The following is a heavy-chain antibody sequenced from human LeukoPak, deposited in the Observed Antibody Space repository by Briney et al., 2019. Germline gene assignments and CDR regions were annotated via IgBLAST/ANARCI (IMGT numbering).Heavy chain of an antibody. CDR3: AKGLESSGYDY. Sequence: SETLSLTCIVSGGSINNYYWSWIRQPAGKGLEWIGRIYSSGDATYNPSLKSRVTMSLDTSKNQISLKLYSVTAADTAVYYCAKGLESSGYDYWGQGTLVTVSS. CDR1: GGSINNYY. D-gene: IGHD3-22*01. CDR2: IYSSGDA. J-gene: IGHJ4*02. V-gene: IGHV4-4*07.